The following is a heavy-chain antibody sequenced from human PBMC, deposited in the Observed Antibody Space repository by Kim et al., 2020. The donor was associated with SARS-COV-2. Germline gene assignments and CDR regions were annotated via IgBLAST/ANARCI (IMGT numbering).Heavy chain of an antibody. V-gene: IGHV4-59*01. J-gene: IGHJ4*02. CDR1: GDSIGSFY. Sequence: SETLSLTCSVSGDSIGSFYWSWIRQTPGKGLEWIGYVYHSGTANFSPSFNSRVTLSVDMAKNQFSLTLRSVTAADTAFYYCARGTTGYWELPDWCQGILV. D-gene: IGHD3-10*01. CDR2: VYHSGTA. CDR3: ARGTTGYWELPD.